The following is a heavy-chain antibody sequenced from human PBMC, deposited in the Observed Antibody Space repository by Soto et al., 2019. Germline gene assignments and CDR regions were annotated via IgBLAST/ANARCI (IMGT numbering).Heavy chain of an antibody. Sequence: GGSLRLSCAASEFTFSNYAMSWVRQAPGKGLEWVSSISDNGGTTYYADSVKGRFTISRDNSKNTLYLQMNSLRAEDTAVYYCAKDPQQLIDYFAYWGQGTPVTGSS. J-gene: IGHJ4*02. CDR2: ISDNGGTT. D-gene: IGHD6-13*01. V-gene: IGHV3-23*01. CDR1: EFTFSNYA. CDR3: AKDPQQLIDYFAY.